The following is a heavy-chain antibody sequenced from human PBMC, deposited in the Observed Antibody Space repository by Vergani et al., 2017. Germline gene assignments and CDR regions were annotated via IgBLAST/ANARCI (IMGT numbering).Heavy chain of an antibody. Sequence: QVQLVQSGAEVKKPGASVKVSCKASGYTFTSYAMHWVRQAPGQRLEWMGWINAGNGNTKYSQKFQGRVTITRDTSASTAYMELSSLRSEDTAVYYCARDADYYDSSGYYYPYYFDYWGQGTLVTVSS. CDR2: INAGNGNT. V-gene: IGHV1-3*01. J-gene: IGHJ4*02. CDR1: GYTFTSYA. D-gene: IGHD3-22*01. CDR3: ARDADYYDSSGYYYPYYFDY.